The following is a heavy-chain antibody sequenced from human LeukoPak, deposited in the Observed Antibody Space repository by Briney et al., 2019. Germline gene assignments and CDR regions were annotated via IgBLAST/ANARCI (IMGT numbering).Heavy chain of an antibody. D-gene: IGHD3-10*01. CDR1: GFTFSRYS. J-gene: IGHJ4*02. CDR2: ISSSSSTV. V-gene: IGHV3-48*02. CDR3: ARAQTYYGSGSYLY. Sequence: GGSLRLSCAASGFTFSRYSMNWVRQAPGKGLEWVSCISSSSSTVYYADSLKGRFTISRDNAKNSLYLQMNSLRDEDTAVYYCARAQTYYGSGSYLYWGQGTLVTVSS.